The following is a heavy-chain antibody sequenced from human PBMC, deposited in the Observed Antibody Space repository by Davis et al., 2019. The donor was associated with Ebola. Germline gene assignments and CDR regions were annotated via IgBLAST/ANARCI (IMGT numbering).Heavy chain of an antibody. V-gene: IGHV4-59*08. Sequence: SETLSLTCSVSGGSTNNYYWSWIRQPPEKGLECIGYIYYNGNTIYNSSLKSRVTISVDTSKNQFSLKLTSVTAADTAVYYCARQTSYGGKTWFDPWGQGTLVTVSS. J-gene: IGHJ5*02. CDR2: IYYNGNT. D-gene: IGHD4-23*01. CDR3: ARQTSYGGKTWFDP. CDR1: GGSTNNYY.